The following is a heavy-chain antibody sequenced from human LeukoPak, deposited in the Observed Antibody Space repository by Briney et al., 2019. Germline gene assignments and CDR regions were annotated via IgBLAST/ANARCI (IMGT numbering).Heavy chain of an antibody. Sequence: PGRSLRLSCAGSGFTFSHYGMHWVRQAPGKGLEWVAGIQYDGSKTYYGDSVKGRFSISRDNSRNTLYLQMSSLRAEDTAVCSCARDVDTSNHMSIFDPWGQGTLVTVSS. CDR2: IQYDGSKT. D-gene: IGHD2-21*01. V-gene: IGHV3-33*01. J-gene: IGHJ5*02. CDR1: GFTFSHYG. CDR3: ARDVDTSNHMSIFDP.